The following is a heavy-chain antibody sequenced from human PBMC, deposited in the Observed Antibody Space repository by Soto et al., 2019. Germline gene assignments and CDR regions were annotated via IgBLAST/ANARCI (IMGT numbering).Heavy chain of an antibody. CDR3: ARAHCSSTSCYYYYGMDV. D-gene: IGHD2-2*01. Sequence: SVKISCKASGGTFSSYAISWVRQAPGQGLEWMGGIIPIFGTANYAQKFQGRVTITADESTSTAYMELSSLRSEDTAVYYCARAHCSSTSCYYYYGMDVWGQGTTVTVSS. CDR2: IIPIFGTA. CDR1: GGTFSSYA. J-gene: IGHJ6*02. V-gene: IGHV1-69*13.